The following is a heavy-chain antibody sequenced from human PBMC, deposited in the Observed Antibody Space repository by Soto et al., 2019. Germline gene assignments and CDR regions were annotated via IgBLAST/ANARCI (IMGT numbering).Heavy chain of an antibody. D-gene: IGHD3-3*01. Sequence: GGSLRLSCAASGFTFDDYTMHWVRQAPGKGLEWVSLISWDGGSTYYADSVKGRFTISRDNSKNSLYLQMNSLRTEDTALYYCAKALTIFGVAYGMDVWGQGTTVTVSS. CDR3: AKALTIFGVAYGMDV. CDR2: ISWDGGST. V-gene: IGHV3-43*01. J-gene: IGHJ6*02. CDR1: GFTFDDYT.